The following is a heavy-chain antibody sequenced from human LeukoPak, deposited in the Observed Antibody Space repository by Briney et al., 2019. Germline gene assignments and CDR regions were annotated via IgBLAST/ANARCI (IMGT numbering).Heavy chain of an antibody. D-gene: IGHD4-11*01. CDR2: IIPIFGTA. Sequence: ASVKVSCKASGYTFTSYYMHWVRQAPGQGLEWMGGIIPIFGTANYAQKFQGRVTITADESTSTAYMELSSLRSEDTAVYYCARSVTTGVYYFDYWGQGTLVTVSS. CDR1: GYTFTSYY. J-gene: IGHJ4*02. CDR3: ARSVTTGVYYFDY. V-gene: IGHV1-69*13.